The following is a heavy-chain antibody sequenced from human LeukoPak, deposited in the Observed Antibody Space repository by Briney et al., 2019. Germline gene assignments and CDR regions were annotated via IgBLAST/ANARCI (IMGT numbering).Heavy chain of an antibody. CDR1: GFTFSNYW. V-gene: IGHV3-7*05. Sequence: GGSLRLSCAASGFTFSNYWMSWVRQAPGRGLEWVANIKQDGSEKYYVDSVKGRFTISRDNAKNSLYLQMNSLRVEDTAIYYCAKDAAGPEYWGQGTLVTVSS. CDR2: IKQDGSEK. CDR3: AKDAAGPEY. D-gene: IGHD6-13*01. J-gene: IGHJ4*02.